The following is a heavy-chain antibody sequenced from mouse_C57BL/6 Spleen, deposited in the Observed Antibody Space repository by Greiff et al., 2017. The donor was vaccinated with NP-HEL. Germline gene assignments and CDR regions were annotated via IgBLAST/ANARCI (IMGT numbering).Heavy chain of an antibody. D-gene: IGHD2-4*01. CDR1: GYTFTSYT. CDR3: ARRPENYDYDVGYFDV. J-gene: IGHJ1*03. V-gene: IGHV1-4*01. Sequence: QVQLQQSGAELARPGASVKMSCKASGYTFTSYTMHWVKQRPGQGLEWIGYINPSSGYTKYNQKFKDKATLTADKSSSTAYMQLSSLTSEDSAVYYCARRPENYDYDVGYFDVWGTGTTVTVSS. CDR2: INPSSGYT.